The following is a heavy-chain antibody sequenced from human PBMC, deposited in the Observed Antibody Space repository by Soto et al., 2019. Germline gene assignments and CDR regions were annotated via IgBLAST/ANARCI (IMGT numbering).Heavy chain of an antibody. V-gene: IGHV3-30*18. CDR1: GFTFSSYG. CDR3: AKDLNIVVVPAAYYYYGMDV. Sequence: GSLRLSCAASGFTFSSYGMHWVRQAPGKGLEWVAVISYDGSNKYYADSVKGRFTISRDNSKNTLYLQMNSLRAEDTAVYYCAKDLNIVVVPAAYYYYGMDVWGQGTTVTVSS. D-gene: IGHD2-2*01. J-gene: IGHJ6*02. CDR2: ISYDGSNK.